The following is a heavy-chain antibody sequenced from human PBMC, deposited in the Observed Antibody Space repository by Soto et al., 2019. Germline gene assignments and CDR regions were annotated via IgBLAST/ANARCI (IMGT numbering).Heavy chain of an antibody. J-gene: IGHJ2*01. CDR3: ARGGSLYWYFDL. Sequence: QVQLVQSGAEVKKPGASVKVSCKASGYTFTNYAMHWVRQAPGQRLEWKGWINAGNGNTKYSQKFQGRVTITRDTSASKAYMELSSLRSEDTAVYYCARGGSLYWYFDLWGRGTLVTVSS. CDR1: GYTFTNYA. CDR2: INAGNGNT. D-gene: IGHD1-26*01. V-gene: IGHV1-3*01.